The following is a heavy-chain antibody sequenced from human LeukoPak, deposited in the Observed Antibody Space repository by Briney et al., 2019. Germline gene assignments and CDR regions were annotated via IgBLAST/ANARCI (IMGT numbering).Heavy chain of an antibody. CDR1: GGSISSGGYS. V-gene: IGHV4-31*11. CDR2: IYYSGSS. J-gene: IGHJ4*02. Sequence: SQTLSLTCAVSGGSISSGGYSWSWIRQHPGKGLEWIGYIYYSGSSYYNPSLKSRVTISVDTSKNQFSLKLSSVTAADTAVYYCARDSVGATRTPSTSFDYWGQGTLVTVSS. D-gene: IGHD1-26*01. CDR3: ARDSVGATRTPSTSFDY.